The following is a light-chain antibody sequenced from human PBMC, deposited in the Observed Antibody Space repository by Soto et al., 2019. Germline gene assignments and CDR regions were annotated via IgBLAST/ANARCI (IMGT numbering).Light chain of an antibody. Sequence: EIVMTQSPATLSVSPGERATLSCRASQSVSSNLAWYQQKPGQAPRLLIYGASTRATGIPARFSGGGSGTEFTLTISRLQSEDLALYYCQQYNSWPPLTFGGGTKVEIK. CDR1: QSVSSN. V-gene: IGKV3-15*01. CDR2: GAS. CDR3: QQYNSWPPLT. J-gene: IGKJ4*01.